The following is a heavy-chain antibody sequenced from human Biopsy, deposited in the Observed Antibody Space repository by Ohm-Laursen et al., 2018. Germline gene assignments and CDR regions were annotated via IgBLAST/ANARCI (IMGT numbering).Heavy chain of an antibody. CDR2: IGGSGGGT. V-gene: IGHV3-23*01. CDR3: ARPMSRVVAYGMDV. D-gene: IGHD2-15*01. CDR1: GLRFSMYA. Sequence: SLRLSCTASGLRFSMYAMSWVRQAPGKGLELVSAIGGSGGGTYYADSVKGRFTISRDDSKNTVYLQMNSLRVEDRAVYYCARPMSRVVAYGMDVWGQGTTVTVSS. J-gene: IGHJ6*02.